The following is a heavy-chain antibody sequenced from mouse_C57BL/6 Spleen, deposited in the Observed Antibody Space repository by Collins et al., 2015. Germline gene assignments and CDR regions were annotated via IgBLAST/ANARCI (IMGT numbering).Heavy chain of an antibody. CDR3: AGSSTRYWYFDV. V-gene: IGHV1-64*01. CDR1: GYTFTSYW. J-gene: IGHJ1*03. CDR2: IHPNSGST. Sequence: QVQLQQPGAELVKPGASVKLSCKASGYTFTSYWMHWVKQRPGQGLEWIGMIHPNSGSTNYNEKFKSKATLTVDKSSSTAYMQLSSLTSEDSAVYYCAGSSTRYWYFDVWGTGTTVTVSS. D-gene: IGHD1-1*01.